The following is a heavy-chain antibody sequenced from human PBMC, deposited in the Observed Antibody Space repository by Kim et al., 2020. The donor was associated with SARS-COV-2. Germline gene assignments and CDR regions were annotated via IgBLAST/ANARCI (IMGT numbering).Heavy chain of an antibody. V-gene: IGHV3-49*03. CDR1: GSTFSDNP. Sequence: GGSLRLSCTTSGSTFSDNPISWFRQAPGEGLQWVGFIRKKAYAGTAEYAASVKGRFFISRDDSKSIAFLQMNSLKTKDTAVYYCTTQTHGSGNYYYYYGMDVWGQGTTVTVSS. D-gene: IGHD3-10*01. CDR2: IRKKAYAGTA. J-gene: IGHJ6*02. CDR3: TTQTHGSGNYYYYYGMDV.